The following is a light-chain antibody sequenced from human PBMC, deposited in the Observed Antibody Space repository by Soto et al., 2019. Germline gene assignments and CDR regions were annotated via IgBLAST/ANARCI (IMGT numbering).Light chain of an antibody. CDR3: KKSSSIPYT. Sequence: DIQMTQSPSSLSASVGDRVTITCRASQTISTYLNWYQQIPGKAPKLLIYGASNLQNGVPSRFSGSGSGTYFTLTISSLQHEDFAYYYCKKSSSIPYTFGQGTKLEIK. V-gene: IGKV1-39*01. CDR2: GAS. J-gene: IGKJ2*01. CDR1: QTISTY.